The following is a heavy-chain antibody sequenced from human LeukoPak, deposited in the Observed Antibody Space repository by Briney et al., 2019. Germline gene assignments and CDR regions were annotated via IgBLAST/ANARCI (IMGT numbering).Heavy chain of an antibody. CDR3: AKAGYCATAGCPDYYYMDV. CDR2: IRYDGSNK. J-gene: IGHJ6*03. Sequence: GGSLRLSCAASGFTFSSYAMHWVRQAPGKGLEWVLFIRYDGSNKFYADSVKGRFTISRDTSKNTLYLQMNSLRTEDSAMYYCAKAGYCATAGCPDYYYMDVWGRGTTVTVSS. V-gene: IGHV3-30*02. D-gene: IGHD2-8*01. CDR1: GFTFSSYA.